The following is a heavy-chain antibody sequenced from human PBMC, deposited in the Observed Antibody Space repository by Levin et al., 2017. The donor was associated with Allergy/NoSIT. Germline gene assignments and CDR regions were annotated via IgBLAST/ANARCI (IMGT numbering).Heavy chain of an antibody. J-gene: IGHJ5*02. CDR3: ARVIEGAYCSGGSCYSGGWFDP. V-gene: IGHV4-4*02. D-gene: IGHD2-15*01. CDR1: GGSISSSNW. Sequence: SETLSLTCAVSGGSISSSNWWSWVRQPPGKGLEWIGEIYHSGSTNYNPSLKSRVTISVDKSKNQFSLKLSSVTAADTAVYYCARVIEGAYCSGGSCYSGGWFDPWGQGTLVTVSS. CDR2: IYHSGST.